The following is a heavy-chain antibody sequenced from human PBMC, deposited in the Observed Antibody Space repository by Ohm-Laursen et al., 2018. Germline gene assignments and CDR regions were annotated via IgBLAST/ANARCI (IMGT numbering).Heavy chain of an antibody. CDR1: GFTFDDYA. CDR2: ISWNSGSI. J-gene: IGHJ2*01. V-gene: IGHV3-9*01. Sequence: SLRLSCAASGFTFDDYAMHWVRQAPGKGLEWVSGISWNSGSIGYADSVKGRFTISRDNAKNSLYLQMNSLRAEDTALYYCAKDRGGWLPHWYFDLWGRGTLVTVSS. CDR3: AKDRGGWLPHWYFDL. D-gene: IGHD6-19*01.